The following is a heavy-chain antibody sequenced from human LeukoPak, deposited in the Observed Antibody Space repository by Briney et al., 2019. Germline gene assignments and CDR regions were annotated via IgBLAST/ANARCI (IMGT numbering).Heavy chain of an antibody. J-gene: IGHJ6*03. Sequence: GRSLRLSCAASGFTFSSYGMHWVRQAPGKGLEWVAVISYDGSNKYYADSVKGRFTISRDNSKNTLYLQTNSLRAEDTAVYYCAKDIKAAALFDYYYYYMDVWGKGTTVTISS. V-gene: IGHV3-30*18. CDR3: AKDIKAAALFDYYYYYMDV. CDR2: ISYDGSNK. D-gene: IGHD6-13*01. CDR1: GFTFSSYG.